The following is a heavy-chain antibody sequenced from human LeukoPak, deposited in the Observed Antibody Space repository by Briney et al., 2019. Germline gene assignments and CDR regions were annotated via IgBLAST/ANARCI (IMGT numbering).Heavy chain of an antibody. Sequence: GASVKVSCKASGYTFTGYYMHWVRQAPGQGLEWMGWINPNSGGTNYAQKFQGRVTMTRDTSIGTAYMELRSLRSDDTAVYYCARSPYLQAFLGIAAPSYMDVWGKGTTVTVSS. J-gene: IGHJ6*03. D-gene: IGHD6-13*01. CDR3: ARSPYLQAFLGIAAPSYMDV. V-gene: IGHV1-2*02. CDR1: GYTFTGYY. CDR2: INPNSGGT.